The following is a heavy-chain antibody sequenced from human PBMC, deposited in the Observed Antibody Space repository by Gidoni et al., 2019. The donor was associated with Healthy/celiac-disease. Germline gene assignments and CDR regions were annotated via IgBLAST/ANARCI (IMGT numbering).Heavy chain of an antibody. J-gene: IGHJ6*02. CDR3: AKDWAIAVAVSDYYGMDV. D-gene: IGHD6-19*01. CDR1: GFTFSSYA. CDR2: ISGSGGST. V-gene: IGHV3-23*04. Sequence: EVQLVESGGGLVQPGGSLRLSCAASGFTFSSYAMSWVRQAPGKGLEWVSAISGSGGSTYYADSVKGRFTISRDNSKNTLYLQMNSLRAEDTAVYYCAKDWAIAVAVSDYYGMDVWGQGTTVTVSS.